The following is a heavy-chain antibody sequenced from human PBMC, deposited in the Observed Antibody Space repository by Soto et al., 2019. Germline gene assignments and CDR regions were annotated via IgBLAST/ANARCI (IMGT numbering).Heavy chain of an antibody. D-gene: IGHD5-12*01. CDR1: GYTFTSYD. V-gene: IGHV1-8*01. J-gene: IGHJ4*02. CDR3: ARRPQIHGRDGYNDY. CDR2: MNPNSGNT. Sequence: ASVKVSCKASGYTFTSYDINWVRQATGKGLEWMGWMNPNSGNTGYAQKFQGRVTMTRNTSISTAYMELSSLRSEDTAVYYCARRPQIHGRDGYNDYWGQGTLVTVSS.